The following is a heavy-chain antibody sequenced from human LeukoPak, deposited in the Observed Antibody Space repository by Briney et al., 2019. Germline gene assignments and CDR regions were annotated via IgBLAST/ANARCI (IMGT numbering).Heavy chain of an antibody. CDR2: IRSSSSYI. V-gene: IGHV3-21*01. Sequence: GGSLSLSCAASGFTFSSYSMNWVRQAPGKGLEWVSSIRSSSSYIYYADSVKGRFTISRDNAKNSLYLQMNSLRAEDTAVYYCARDRMTMADAFNIWGQGTMVTVSS. CDR1: GFTFSSYS. J-gene: IGHJ3*02. CDR3: ARDRMTMADAFNI. D-gene: IGHD4/OR15-4a*01.